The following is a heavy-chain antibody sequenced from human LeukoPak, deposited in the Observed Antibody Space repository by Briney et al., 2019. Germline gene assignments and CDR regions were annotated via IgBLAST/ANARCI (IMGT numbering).Heavy chain of an antibody. CDR1: GYTFTAYY. V-gene: IGHV1-2*02. D-gene: IGHD3-22*01. J-gene: IGHJ4*02. CDR3: TRGHLTYYDSSGYSHFDY. Sequence: ASVKVSCKASGYTFTAYYIHWGRQAPGQGLEWMGWINPNSGGTNYAQNFQGRVTMTRDTSISTAYMELSSLRSDDAAVYYCTRGHLTYYDSSGYSHFDYWGQGNLVTVSS. CDR2: INPNSGGT.